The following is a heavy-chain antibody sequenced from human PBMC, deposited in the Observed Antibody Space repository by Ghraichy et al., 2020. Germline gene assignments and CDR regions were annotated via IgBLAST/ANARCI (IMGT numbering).Heavy chain of an antibody. CDR2: ISGSGSST. J-gene: IGHJ4*02. V-gene: IGHV3-23*01. Sequence: GGSLRLSCVASGFTLNSYAMSWVRQAPGKGLEWVSSISGSGSSTYYADSVEGRFTISRDTSKNTLYLQLNSLRAEDMAVYYCAKERGIASGYRRIVDFDLCGPRTLVTVS. CDR3: AKERGIASGYRRIVDFDL. CDR1: GFTLNSYA. D-gene: IGHD1-26*01.